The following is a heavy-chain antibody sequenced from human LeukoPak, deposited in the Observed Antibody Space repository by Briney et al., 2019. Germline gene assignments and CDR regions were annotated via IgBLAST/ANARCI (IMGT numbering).Heavy chain of an antibody. CDR2: INHSGST. Sequence: SETLSLTCAVYGGSFSNYYWSWIRQPPGKGLEWIGEINHSGSTNYNPSLKSRVTISVDTSKNQFSLKLTSVTAADTAVYYCARSYYYASGSHLDYWGQGTLVTVSS. V-gene: IGHV4-34*01. CDR3: ARSYYYASGSHLDY. CDR1: GGSFSNYY. D-gene: IGHD3-10*01. J-gene: IGHJ4*02.